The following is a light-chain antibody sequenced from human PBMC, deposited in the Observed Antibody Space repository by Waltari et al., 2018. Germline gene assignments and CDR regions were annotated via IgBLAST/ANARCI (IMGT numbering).Light chain of an antibody. V-gene: IGKV1-39*01. CDR3: QQSYSHTRT. CDR1: QSISSY. Sequence: DIQMTQSPPSLSASAGDRVTITCRASQSISSYLNWYQQKPGLAPKLLIYAASSLQSGVPSRFSGSGSGRDFTLIISSLQPEDFATYSCQQSYSHTRTFGQGTKVEIK. J-gene: IGKJ1*01. CDR2: AAS.